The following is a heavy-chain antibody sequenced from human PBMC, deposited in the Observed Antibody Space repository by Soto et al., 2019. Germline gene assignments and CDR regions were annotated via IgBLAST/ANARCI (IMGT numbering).Heavy chain of an antibody. CDR3: ARVVVVAATPSPPRYYGMDV. CDR2: IIAIIGTA. V-gene: IGHV1-69*06. J-gene: IGHJ6*02. CDR1: GGTFSSYA. Sequence: RASVKVSCKASGGTFSSYAISWVRQAPGQGLEWMGWIIAIIGTANYAQKFQGRVTITADKSTSTAYMELSSLRSEDTAVYYCARVVVVAATPSPPRYYGMDVWGQGTTVTVSS. D-gene: IGHD2-15*01.